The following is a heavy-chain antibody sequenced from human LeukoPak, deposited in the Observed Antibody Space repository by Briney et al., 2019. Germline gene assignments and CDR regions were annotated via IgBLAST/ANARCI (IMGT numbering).Heavy chain of an antibody. J-gene: IGHJ4*02. V-gene: IGHV3-11*03. CDR1: GFTFTAYY. D-gene: IGHD6-19*01. CDR3: AKSSSGWWSFDY. CDR2: IGSSRCNI. Sequence: GGSVTLSCGASGFTFTAYYMSWIRQARGKGLEAVAFIGSSRCNINCADSVKGRLTISRDNYKNTVSLQMNSLRDEDTAVYYCAKSSSGWWSFDYWGQGTLVTVSS.